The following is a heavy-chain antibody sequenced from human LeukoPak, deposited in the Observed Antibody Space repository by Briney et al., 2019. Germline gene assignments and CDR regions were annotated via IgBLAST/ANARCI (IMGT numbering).Heavy chain of an antibody. CDR1: GFTFINYW. CDR3: AKTTVTPPYYMDV. V-gene: IGHV3-7*01. Sequence: GGSLRLSCAASGFTFINYWMSWVRQAPGKGLEWVGNINQDGSEKYYGDSVKDRFTISRDNAKKSLYLQMNSLRAEDTAVYYCAKTTVTPPYYMDVWGKGTTVTVSS. D-gene: IGHD4-11*01. J-gene: IGHJ6*03. CDR2: INQDGSEK.